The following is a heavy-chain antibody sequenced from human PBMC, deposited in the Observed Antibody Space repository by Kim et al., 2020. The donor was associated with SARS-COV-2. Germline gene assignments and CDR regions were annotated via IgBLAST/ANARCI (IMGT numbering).Heavy chain of an antibody. D-gene: IGHD3-9*01. V-gene: IGHV4-59*01. Sequence: SETLSLTCTVSGDPIRNYHWNWIRQSPGKGPEWIGYIYSGATINYNPSLDSRVHMSMDTSRNQFSLTLTSVTTADTAIYYCARSPRNPNADDWAYYFDYWGHGILVTVSS. J-gene: IGHJ4*01. CDR3: ARSPRNPNADDWAYYFDY. CDR2: IYSGATI. CDR1: GDPIRNYH.